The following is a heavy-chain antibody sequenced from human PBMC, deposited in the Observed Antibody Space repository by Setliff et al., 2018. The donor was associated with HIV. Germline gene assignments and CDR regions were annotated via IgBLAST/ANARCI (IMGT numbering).Heavy chain of an antibody. CDR2: IRYDGINK. J-gene: IGHJ3*02. D-gene: IGHD6-19*01. Sequence: GSLRLSCAASGFTFSSYGMHWVRQAPGKGLEWVAFIRYDGINKYYADSVKGRFTISRDNSKNTLYLQMNSLRAEDTAVYYCAKGTPYSSGWYGDIDAFDIWGQGTMVTVSS. V-gene: IGHV3-30*02. CDR1: GFTFSSYG. CDR3: AKGTPYSSGWYGDIDAFDI.